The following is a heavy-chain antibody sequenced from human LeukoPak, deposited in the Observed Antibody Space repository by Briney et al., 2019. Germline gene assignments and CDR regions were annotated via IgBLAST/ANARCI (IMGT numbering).Heavy chain of an antibody. CDR3: AGIAAAGTKVWFDP. V-gene: IGHV3-21*01. D-gene: IGHD6-13*01. Sequence: PGGSLRLSCAAPGFTFSSYGMNWVRQAPGKGLEWVSSISSSSSYIYYADSVKGRFTISRDNAKNSLYLQMNSLRAEDTAVYYCAGIAAAGTKVWFDPWGQGTLATVSS. CDR1: GFTFSSYG. J-gene: IGHJ5*02. CDR2: ISSSSSYI.